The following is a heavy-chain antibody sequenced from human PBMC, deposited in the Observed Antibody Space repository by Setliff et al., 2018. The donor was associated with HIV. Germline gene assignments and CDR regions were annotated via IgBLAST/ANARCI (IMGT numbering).Heavy chain of an antibody. J-gene: IGHJ4*02. CDR1: GGSISHYY. CDR2: ISYSGTT. CDR3: ARRVILSYGYYFDY. D-gene: IGHD3-16*02. V-gene: IGHV4-59*08. Sequence: PSETLSLTCTVSGGSISHYYWNWIRQSPGKGLEWIGFISYSGTTNYNPSLESRVTISIDTSNNQFSLKVSSVTAADTAVYHCARRVILSYGYYFDYWGQGTLVTVSS.